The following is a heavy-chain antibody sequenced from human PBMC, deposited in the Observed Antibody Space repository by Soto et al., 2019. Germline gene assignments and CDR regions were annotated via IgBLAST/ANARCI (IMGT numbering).Heavy chain of an antibody. CDR2: ISYDGSNK. J-gene: IGHJ6*02. CDR3: AKKGLGSIFGDYYGMDV. CDR1: GFTFSSYG. D-gene: IGHD3-3*01. Sequence: QVPLVESGGGVVQPGRSLRLSCAASGFTFSSYGMHWVRQAPGKGLEWVAVISYDGSNKYYADSVKGRFTISRDNSKNTLYLQMNSLRAEDTAVYYCAKKGLGSIFGDYYGMDVWGQGTTVTVSS. V-gene: IGHV3-30*18.